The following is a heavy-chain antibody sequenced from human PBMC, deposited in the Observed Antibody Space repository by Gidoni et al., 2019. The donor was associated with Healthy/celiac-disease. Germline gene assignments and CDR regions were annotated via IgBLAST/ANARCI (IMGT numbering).Heavy chain of an antibody. Sequence: EVQLVESGGGLVQPGGSLRLSCAASGFTFSSYEMNWVRQAPGKGLEWVSYISSSGSTIYYADSVKGRFTIARDNAKNSLYLQMNSLRAEDTAVYYCARSDILTGYYTYYYGMDVWGQGTTVTVSS. V-gene: IGHV3-48*03. CDR2: ISSSGSTI. D-gene: IGHD3-9*01. J-gene: IGHJ6*02. CDR3: ARSDILTGYYTYYYGMDV. CDR1: GFTFSSYE.